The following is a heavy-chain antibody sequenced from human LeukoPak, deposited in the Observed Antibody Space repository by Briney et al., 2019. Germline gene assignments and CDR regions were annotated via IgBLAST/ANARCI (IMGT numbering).Heavy chain of an antibody. V-gene: IGHV6-1*01. CDR3: GRETDFGVVTN. D-gene: IGHD3-3*01. CDR1: GDSVSSNGAS. J-gene: IGHJ4*02. CDR2: TYYRSQQWHS. Sequence: SQTLSLTCAISGDSVSSNGASWNWIRQFPSRGLEWLGRTYYRSQQWHSDYAPSVKGRITLNPGTSKNQFSLQLNSVTPEDTAVYYCGRETDFGVVTNWGQGTLVTVSS.